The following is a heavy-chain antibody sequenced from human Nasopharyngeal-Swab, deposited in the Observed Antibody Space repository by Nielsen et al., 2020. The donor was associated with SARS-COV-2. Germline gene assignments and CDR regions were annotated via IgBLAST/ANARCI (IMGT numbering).Heavy chain of an antibody. CDR1: GFTFTSSA. CDR2: IVVGSGNT. D-gene: IGHD2-15*01. J-gene: IGHJ4*02. V-gene: IGHV1-58*01. Sequence: SVTVSCKASGFTFTSSAVQWVRQARGQRLEWIGWIVVGSGNTNYAQRFQERVTITRDMSTSTAYMELSSLRSEDTAVYYCAGGYCSGGSCYPPEGYWGQGTLVTVSS. CDR3: AGGYCSGGSCYPPEGY.